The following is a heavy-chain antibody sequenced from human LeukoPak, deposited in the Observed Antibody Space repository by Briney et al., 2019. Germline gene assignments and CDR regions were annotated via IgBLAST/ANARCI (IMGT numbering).Heavy chain of an antibody. D-gene: IGHD4/OR15-4a*01. V-gene: IGHV1-24*01. CDR1: GYSLSELS. Sequence: ASVKVSCKVSGYSLSELSIHWVRQVPGKGFAWMGGFDPEDVEIVYAQSFQGRVTMTEDTSTDTAYMELSRLTSEDTAVYYCASGFYGAGHFDDDVFDTWGQGTLVTVSS. J-gene: IGHJ3*02. CDR2: FDPEDVEI. CDR3: ASGFYGAGHFDDDVFDT.